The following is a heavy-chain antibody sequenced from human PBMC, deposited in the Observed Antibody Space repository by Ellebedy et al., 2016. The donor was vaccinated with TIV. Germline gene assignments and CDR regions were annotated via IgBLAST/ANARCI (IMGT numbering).Heavy chain of an antibody. D-gene: IGHD6-13*01. CDR2: SGSGGST. CDR1: GFTFSSYA. J-gene: IGHJ4*02. CDR3: AKDKSKQQLVPGY. Sequence: PGGSLRLSCAASGFTFSSYAMNWVRQAPGKGLEWVSASGSGGSTYYADSVKGRFTISRDNSKNTLYLQMNSLRAEDAAVYYCAKDKSKQQLVPGYWGQGTLVIVSS. V-gene: IGHV3-23*01.